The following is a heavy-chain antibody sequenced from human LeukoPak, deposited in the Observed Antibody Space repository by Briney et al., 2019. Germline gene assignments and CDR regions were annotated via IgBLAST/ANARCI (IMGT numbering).Heavy chain of an antibody. V-gene: IGHV7-4-1*02. CDR1: GYTFTSYA. Sequence: ASVKVSCKASGYTFTSYAMNWVRQAPGQGLEWMGWINTNTGNPTYAQGFTGRFVFSLDTSVSTAYLQISSLKAEDTAVYYCARDDTAVAGGIYYYYYGMDVWGQGTTVTVSS. CDR2: INTNTGNP. CDR3: ARDDTAVAGGIYYYYYGMDV. J-gene: IGHJ6*02. D-gene: IGHD6-19*01.